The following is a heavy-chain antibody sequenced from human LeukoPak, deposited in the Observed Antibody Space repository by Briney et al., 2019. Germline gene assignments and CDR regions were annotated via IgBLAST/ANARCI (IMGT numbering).Heavy chain of an antibody. CDR1: GYTFTNYG. D-gene: IGHD3-16*02. V-gene: IGHV1-18*01. CDR3: ARDVSPAMITFGGVIVPRGNYFDY. J-gene: IGHJ4*02. CDR2: ISANNGNR. Sequence: ASVKVSCKASGYTFTNYGISWVRQAPGQGLEWMGWISANNGNRNYALKLQDRVSMTTDTSTSTAYMELRSLRSDDTAVYYCARDVSPAMITFGGVIVPRGNYFDYWGQGTLVTVSS.